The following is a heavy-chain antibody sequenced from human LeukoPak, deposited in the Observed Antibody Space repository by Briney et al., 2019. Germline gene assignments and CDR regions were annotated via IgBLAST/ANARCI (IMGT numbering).Heavy chain of an antibody. J-gene: IGHJ4*02. V-gene: IGHV3-11*04. Sequence: GGSLRLSCAASGFTFSDYYMSWIRQAPGKGLEWVSYISSSGSTIFYADSVKGRFTISRDNAKNSLYLQMNSLRAEDTAVYYCARLLNTAMVRAPDYWGQGTLVTVSS. CDR3: ARLLNTAMVRAPDY. CDR2: ISSSGSTI. D-gene: IGHD5-18*01. CDR1: GFTFSDYY.